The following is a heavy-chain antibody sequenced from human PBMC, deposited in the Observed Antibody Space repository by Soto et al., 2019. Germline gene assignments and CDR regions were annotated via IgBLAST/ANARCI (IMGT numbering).Heavy chain of an antibody. D-gene: IGHD3-22*01. V-gene: IGHV1-18*01. Sequence: ASVKVSCKASGYTFITYGVSWVRQAPGQGLDWLGWISTYNGNTRYAERLQGRVTMTTDTTTNTAYMELRNLRSDDTAVYYCARGPTDYYDNSANYYLDYWGQGTLVTVSS. CDR3: ARGPTDYYDNSANYYLDY. CDR2: ISTYNGNT. CDR1: GYTFITYG. J-gene: IGHJ4*02.